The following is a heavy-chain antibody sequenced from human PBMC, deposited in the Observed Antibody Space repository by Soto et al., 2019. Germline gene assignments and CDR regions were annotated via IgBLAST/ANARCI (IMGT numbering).Heavy chain of an antibody. CDR1: GFTFSSYW. CDR3: ARDGGYFDY. Sequence: EVQLVEFGGGLAQPGGSLRLSCAASGFTFSSYWMFWVRQAPGEGLVWVSRINSDGSSTTYADSVKGRFTVSGDNAKDTLYLHMNSLRVEDTAVYYCARDGGYFDYWGQGILVTVSS. CDR2: INSDGSST. D-gene: IGHD3-10*01. V-gene: IGHV3-74*01. J-gene: IGHJ4*02.